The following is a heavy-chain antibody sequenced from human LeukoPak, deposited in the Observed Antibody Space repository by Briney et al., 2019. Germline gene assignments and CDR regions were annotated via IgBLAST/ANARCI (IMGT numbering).Heavy chain of an antibody. CDR3: ARDPSGYFNY. CDR1: GGSFSSGNYY. D-gene: IGHD3-22*01. Sequence: SETLSLTCTVSGGSFSSGNYYWSWIRQPPGKGLEWIGYIYNSGSTNYNPSLKSRVTISVDTSKNQFSLKLSSMTAADTAVYYCARDPSGYFNYWGQGTLATVSS. J-gene: IGHJ4*02. CDR2: IYNSGST. V-gene: IGHV4-61*01.